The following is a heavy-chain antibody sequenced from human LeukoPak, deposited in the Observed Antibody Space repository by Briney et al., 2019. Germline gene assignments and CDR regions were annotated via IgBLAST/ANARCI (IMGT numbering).Heavy chain of an antibody. CDR3: ARDPVPAAARHFDY. V-gene: IGHV3-30-3*01. D-gene: IGHD2-2*01. CDR2: TSSDENFK. Sequence: GGSLRLSCAASGFTFSSYSMHWVRQAPGKGLEWVAVTSSDENFKYYADSVRGRLTISRDNSKNTLYLRMNSLRAEDTGVYYCARDPVPAAARHFDYWGRGTLVTVSS. J-gene: IGHJ4*02. CDR1: GFTFSSYS.